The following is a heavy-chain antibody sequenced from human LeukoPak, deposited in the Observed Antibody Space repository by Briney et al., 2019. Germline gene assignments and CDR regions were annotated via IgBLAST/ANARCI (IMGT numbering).Heavy chain of an antibody. D-gene: IGHD1-14*01. J-gene: IGHJ4*02. V-gene: IGHV4-59*01. CDR3: SRAGTGFNIPGAY. CDR2: IHYRGST. CDR1: GFTFSYYA. Sequence: GSLRLSCAASGFTFSYYAMSWIRQPPGKGLEWIGYIHYRGSTNCNPSLKSRVTISLDTSKNQFSLKLTSVTAADTAVYYCSRAGTGFNIPGAYWGQGTLVTVSS.